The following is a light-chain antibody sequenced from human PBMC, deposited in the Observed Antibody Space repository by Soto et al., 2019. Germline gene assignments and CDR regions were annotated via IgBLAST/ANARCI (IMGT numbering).Light chain of an antibody. V-gene: IGKV3-20*01. CDR3: QQFGGSPRFT. CDR2: AAS. J-gene: IGKJ3*01. Sequence: EIVMPQSQCTLSLSPGDRPALSCRAIETVRSDFLAWYQQKRGQAPRLLIYAASSRATGIPERFSGSGSGRDFTLTISGLEPEDFAVYYCQQFGGSPRFTFGPGTNV. CDR1: ETVRSDF.